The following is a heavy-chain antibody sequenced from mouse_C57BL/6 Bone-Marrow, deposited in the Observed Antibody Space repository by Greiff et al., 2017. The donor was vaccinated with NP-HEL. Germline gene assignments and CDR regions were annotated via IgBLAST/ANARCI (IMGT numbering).Heavy chain of an antibody. CDR1: GYTFTDYY. CDR2: INPYNGGT. V-gene: IGHV1-19*01. J-gene: IGHJ2*01. Sequence: EVQLQQSGPVLVKPGASVKMSCKASGYTFTDYYMNWVKQSHGKSLEWIGVINPYNGGTSYNQKFKGKATLTVDKSSSTAYMELNSLTSEDSAVYYCARKLYYGNYPDYWGQGTTLTVSS. D-gene: IGHD2-1*01. CDR3: ARKLYYGNYPDY.